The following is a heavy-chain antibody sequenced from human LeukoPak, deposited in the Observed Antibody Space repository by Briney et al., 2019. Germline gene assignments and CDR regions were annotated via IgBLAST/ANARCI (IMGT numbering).Heavy chain of an antibody. Sequence: ASVKVSCKASGYTFTGYYMHWVRQAPGQGLEWMGWINPNSGGTNYAQKFQGRVTMTRDTSTSTAYMELSRLRSDDTAVYSCARDPPRIVVVPAALFDYWGQGTLVTVSS. D-gene: IGHD2-2*01. CDR3: ARDPPRIVVVPAALFDY. J-gene: IGHJ4*02. CDR2: INPNSGGT. CDR1: GYTFTGYY. V-gene: IGHV1-2*02.